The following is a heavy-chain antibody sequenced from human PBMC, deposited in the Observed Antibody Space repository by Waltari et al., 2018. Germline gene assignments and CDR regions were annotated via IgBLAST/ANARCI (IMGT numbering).Heavy chain of an antibody. D-gene: IGHD2-2*01. CDR3: ARESSWGMDV. J-gene: IGHJ6*02. CDR2: IYYSGST. Sequence: QVQLQESGPGLVKPSETLSLTCTVSGGPISSYYWSWIRQPPGKGLEWIGYIYYSGSTNYNPSLKSRVTISVDTSKNQISLKLSSVTAADTAVYYCARESSWGMDVWGQGTTVTVSS. V-gene: IGHV4-59*01. CDR1: GGPISSYY.